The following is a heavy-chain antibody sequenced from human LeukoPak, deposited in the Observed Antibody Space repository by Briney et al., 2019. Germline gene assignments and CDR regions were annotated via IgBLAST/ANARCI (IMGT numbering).Heavy chain of an antibody. Sequence: GASVKVSCKASGGTLSSYAISWVRQAPGQGLEWMGGIIPIFGTANYAQKFQGRVTITADESTGTAYMELSSLRSEDTAVYYCARTLSPITGGFDYWGQGTLVTVSS. CDR3: ARTLSPITGGFDY. J-gene: IGHJ4*02. CDR1: GGTLSSYA. V-gene: IGHV1-69*13. D-gene: IGHD1-20*01. CDR2: IIPIFGTA.